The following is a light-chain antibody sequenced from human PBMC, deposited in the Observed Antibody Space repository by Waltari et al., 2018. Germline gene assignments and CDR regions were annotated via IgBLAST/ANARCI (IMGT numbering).Light chain of an antibody. CDR3: SSYAGSNNLV. Sequence: QSALTQPPSASGSPGQSVTISCTGTTSDVGGYNYVSWYQQHPGKAPKLMIYEVINRPSGVPDRFSGSKSGSTASLTVSGLQAEDEADYYCSSYAGSNNLVFGGGTKLTVL. CDR1: TSDVGGYNY. J-gene: IGLJ2*01. V-gene: IGLV2-8*01. CDR2: EVI.